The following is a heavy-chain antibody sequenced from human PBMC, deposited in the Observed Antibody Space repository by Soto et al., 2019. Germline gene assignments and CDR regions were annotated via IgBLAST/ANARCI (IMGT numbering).Heavy chain of an antibody. CDR1: GGSISSSSYY. CDR2: IYYSGST. CDR3: ARRGGYDWIVYFDY. J-gene: IGHJ4*02. Sequence: QLQLQESGPGLVKPSETLSLTCTVSGGSISSSSYYWGWIRQPPGKGLEWIGSIYYSGSTYYNPSLKSRVTISVDTSKNQFSLKLSSVTAADTAVYYCARRGGYDWIVYFDYWGQGTLVTVSS. V-gene: IGHV4-39*01. D-gene: IGHD5-12*01.